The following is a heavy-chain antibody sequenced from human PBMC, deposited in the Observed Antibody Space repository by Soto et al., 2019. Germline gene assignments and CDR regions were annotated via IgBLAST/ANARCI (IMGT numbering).Heavy chain of an antibody. J-gene: IGHJ2*01. CDR1: GGSISSYY. Sequence: PSETLSLTCTVSGGSISSYYWSWIRQPPGKGLEWIGYIYYSGSTNYNPSLKSRVTISVDTSKNQFSLKLSSVTAADTAVYYCARHDGSGWPHHYWYFDLWVRGTLVTVSS. D-gene: IGHD6-19*01. CDR2: IYYSGST. CDR3: ARHDGSGWPHHYWYFDL. V-gene: IGHV4-59*08.